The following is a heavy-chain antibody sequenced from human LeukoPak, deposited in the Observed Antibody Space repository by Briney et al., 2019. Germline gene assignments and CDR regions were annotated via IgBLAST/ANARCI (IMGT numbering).Heavy chain of an antibody. CDR3: ARGSPYFDSGTYFY. D-gene: IGHD3-10*01. CDR2: IYYSGST. CDR1: SGSISSNDYY. V-gene: IGHV4-39*01. J-gene: IGHJ4*02. Sequence: SETLSLTCTVSSGSISSNDYYWGWIRQPPGKGLEWIGTIYYSGSTYYNPSLKSRVTISVDTSKNQFSLKVTSVTAADTATYYCARGSPYFDSGTYFYWGQGTLVTVSS.